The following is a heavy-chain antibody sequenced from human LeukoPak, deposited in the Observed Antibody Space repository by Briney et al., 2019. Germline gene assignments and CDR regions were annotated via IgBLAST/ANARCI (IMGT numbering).Heavy chain of an antibody. CDR2: IYYNENT. V-gene: IGHV4-39*01. D-gene: IGHD2-15*01. CDR3: ARQLAAGNDAFDI. J-gene: IGHJ3*02. Sequence: SETLSLTCTVSGVYIYSSTYYWDWIRQPPGKGLEFIGSIYYNENTYSNPSLRSRLTISVDTSTNQFSLRLNSVTAADTAVYYCARQLAAGNDAFDIWGQGTMVTVSS. CDR1: GVYIYSSTYY.